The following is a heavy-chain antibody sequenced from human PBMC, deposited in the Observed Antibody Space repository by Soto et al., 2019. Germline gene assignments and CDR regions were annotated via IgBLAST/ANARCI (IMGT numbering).Heavy chain of an antibody. J-gene: IGHJ5*02. Sequence: SETLSLTCTVSGASISGFYWSWIRKSGGKGLEWIGRIYATGTTDYNPSLKSRVMMSVDTSKKQFSLKLRSVTAADTAVYYCVRDGTKTLRDWSDPGGQGISVTVSS. D-gene: IGHD1-1*01. CDR3: VRDGTKTLRDWSDP. CDR2: IYATGTT. CDR1: GASISGFY. V-gene: IGHV4-4*07.